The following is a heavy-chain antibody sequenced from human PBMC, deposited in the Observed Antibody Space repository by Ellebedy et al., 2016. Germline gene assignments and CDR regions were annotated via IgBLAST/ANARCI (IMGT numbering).Heavy chain of an antibody. CDR3: ARDPSLRYFDWLSIQPPDY. Sequence: ASVKVSCXASGYTFTGYYMHWVRQAPGQGLEWMGWINPNSGGTNYAQKFQGRVTMTRDTSISTAYMELSRLRSDDTAVYYCARDPSLRYFDWLSIQPPDYWGQGTLVTVSS. CDR2: INPNSGGT. CDR1: GYTFTGYY. J-gene: IGHJ4*02. D-gene: IGHD3-9*01. V-gene: IGHV1-2*02.